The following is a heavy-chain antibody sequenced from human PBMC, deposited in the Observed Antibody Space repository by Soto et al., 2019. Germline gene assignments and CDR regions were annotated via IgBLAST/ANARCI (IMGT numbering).Heavy chain of an antibody. D-gene: IGHD6-13*01. J-gene: IGHJ5*02. CDR1: GGSISSGDYY. V-gene: IGHV4-30-4*01. CDR3: ARERHDGSRLDP. CDR2: IYYSGST. Sequence: PSETLSLTCTVSGGSISSGDYYRSWIRQPPGKGLEWIGYIYYSGSTYYNPSLKSRVTISVDTSKNQFSLKLSSVTAADTAVYYCARERHDGSRLDPWGQGTLVTVSS.